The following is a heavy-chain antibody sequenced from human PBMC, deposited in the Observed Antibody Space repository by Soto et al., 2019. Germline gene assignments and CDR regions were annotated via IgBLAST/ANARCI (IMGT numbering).Heavy chain of an antibody. D-gene: IGHD3-22*01. CDR1: GFTFSSYS. CDR2: ISSSSSYI. Sequence: GGSLRLSCAASGFTFSSYSMNWVRQAPGKGLEWVSSISSSSSYIYYADSVKGRFTISRDNAKNSLYLQMNSLRAEDTAVYYCAREYDSSGYYYGYYYCMDVWGQGTTVTVSS. V-gene: IGHV3-21*01. CDR3: AREYDSSGYYYGYYYCMDV. J-gene: IGHJ6*02.